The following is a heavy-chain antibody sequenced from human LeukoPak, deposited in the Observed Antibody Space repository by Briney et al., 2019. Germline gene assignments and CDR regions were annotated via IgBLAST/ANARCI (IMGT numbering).Heavy chain of an antibody. CDR3: ARDRVVRGVILNYYYYYMDV. J-gene: IGHJ6*03. CDR1: GGSISSYY. D-gene: IGHD3-10*01. Sequence: SETLSLTCTVSGGSISSYYWTWIRQPAGKGLEWIGRIYTSGSTNYNPSLKSRVTMSVDTSKNQFSLKLSSVTAADTAVYYCARDRVVRGVILNYYYYYMDVWGKGTTVTISS. CDR2: IYTSGST. V-gene: IGHV4-4*07.